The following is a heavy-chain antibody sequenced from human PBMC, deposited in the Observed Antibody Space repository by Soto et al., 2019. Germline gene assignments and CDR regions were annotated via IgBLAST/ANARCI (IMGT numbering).Heavy chain of an antibody. D-gene: IGHD5-18*01. CDR3: TTDRIKLINTYYHYAMDV. Sequence: EVQLVESGGGLVKPGGSLRLSCAASGFTFSDAWMNWVRQAPGKGLEWVGRIKSKTDGGTTDHAAPVKGRFTISRDDSNNTLYLQMNCLKTEDRAVYYCTTDRIKLINTYYHYAMDVWGQGITVTVSS. CDR2: IKSKTDGGTT. J-gene: IGHJ6*02. V-gene: IGHV3-15*07. CDR1: GFTFSDAW.